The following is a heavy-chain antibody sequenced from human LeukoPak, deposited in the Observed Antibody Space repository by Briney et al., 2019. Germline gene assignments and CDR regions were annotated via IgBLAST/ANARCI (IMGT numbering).Heavy chain of an antibody. V-gene: IGHV1-2*02. D-gene: IGHD1-14*01. CDR2: INPNSGGT. CDR1: GYTFTSYG. CDR3: ARQSWLGM. Sequence: ASVKVSCTASGYTFTSYGISWVRQAPGQGLEWMGSINPNSGGTNYAQKFQGRVTMTRDTSISTAYMELNRLRSDDTAVYYCARQSWLGMWGQGTLVTVSS. J-gene: IGHJ4*02.